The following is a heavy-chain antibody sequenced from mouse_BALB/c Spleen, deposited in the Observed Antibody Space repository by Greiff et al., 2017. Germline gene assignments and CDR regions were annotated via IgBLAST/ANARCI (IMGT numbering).Heavy chain of an antibody. CDR2: ISYSGST. J-gene: IGHJ4*01. Sequence: EVKLVESGPGLVKPSQSLSLTCTVTGYSITSDYAWNWIRQFPGNKLEWMGYISYSGSTSYNPSLNSRISITRDTSQNQFFLQFNSVTTEDTATYYCARFSATAYYAMDYWGQGTSVTVSS. CDR1: GYSITSDYA. D-gene: IGHD1-2*01. CDR3: ARFSATAYYAMDY. V-gene: IGHV3-2*02.